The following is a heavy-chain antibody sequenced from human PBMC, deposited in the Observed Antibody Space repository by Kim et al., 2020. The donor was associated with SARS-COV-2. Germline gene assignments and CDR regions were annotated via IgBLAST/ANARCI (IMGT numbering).Heavy chain of an antibody. V-gene: IGHV3-30*04. D-gene: IGHD3-10*01. CDR1: GFIFSSYA. Sequence: GGSLRLSCAASGFIFSSYAMHWVRQAPGKGLEWVAVISYDGSNKYYADSVKGRFTISRDNSKNTLYLQMNSLRAEETAVNYCARDTPHYYGSGSYYEYYYYYGMDVWGQGTTVTVSS. CDR3: ARDTPHYYGSGSYYEYYYYYGMDV. CDR2: ISYDGSNK. J-gene: IGHJ6*02.